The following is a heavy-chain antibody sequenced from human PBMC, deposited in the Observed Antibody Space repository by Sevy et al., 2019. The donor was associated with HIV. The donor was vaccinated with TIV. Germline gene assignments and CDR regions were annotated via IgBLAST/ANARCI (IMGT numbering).Heavy chain of an antibody. CDR3: ARDQGNRNFFDY. Sequence: GGSLRLSCPASGFTVSSTYMNWVRQAPGKGLEWVSVIYSGGKTYYADSVQGRFSISEDSSKNTVYLQMNSLTVEDTAVYYCARDQGNRNFFDYWGQGTLVTVSS. CDR1: GFTVSSTY. V-gene: IGHV3-66*01. J-gene: IGHJ4*02. CDR2: IYSGGKT.